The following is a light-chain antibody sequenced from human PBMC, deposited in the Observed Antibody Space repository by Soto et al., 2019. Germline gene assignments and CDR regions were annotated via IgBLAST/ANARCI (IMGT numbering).Light chain of an antibody. V-gene: IGLV3-21*04. CDR3: QVRDSSNEHRGV. Sequence: SYELTQPPSVSVAPGKTARITCGGNNIGSKSVHWYQQKPGQAPVLVIYYDSDRPSGIPERFSGSNSGNTATLTISRVEAGDEADYYCQVRDSSNEHRGVFGTGTKVTVL. J-gene: IGLJ1*01. CDR2: YDS. CDR1: NIGSKS.